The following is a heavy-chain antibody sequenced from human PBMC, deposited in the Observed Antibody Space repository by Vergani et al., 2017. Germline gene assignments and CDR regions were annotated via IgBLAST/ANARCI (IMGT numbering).Heavy chain of an antibody. J-gene: IGHJ4*02. CDR3: ARSISGGGYDY. D-gene: IGHD2-15*01. Sequence: EVQLLESGGGLVQPGGSLRLSCAASGIIFSNYAMSWVRQAPGKGLEWVSGRSAGSGLGTYYEDSVKGRFTISRDNSRNTLYLHMNSLSAEDTAVYYCARSISGGGYDYWGRGTLVTVSS. CDR2: RSAGSGLGT. V-gene: IGHV3-23*01. CDR1: GIIFSNYA.